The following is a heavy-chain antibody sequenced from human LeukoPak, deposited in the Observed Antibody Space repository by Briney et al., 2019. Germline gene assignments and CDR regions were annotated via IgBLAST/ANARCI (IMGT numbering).Heavy chain of an antibody. CDR2: IYYSGST. V-gene: IGHV4-59*12. CDR3: ARDGAAYYYYYMDV. CDR1: GGSISTYY. Sequence: SETLSLTCTVSGGSISTYYWSWIRQSPGKGLEWIGYIYYSGSTNYNPSLKSRVTMSVDTSKNQFSLKLSSVTAADTAVYYCARDGAAYYYYYMDVWGKGTTVTISS. D-gene: IGHD6-13*01. J-gene: IGHJ6*03.